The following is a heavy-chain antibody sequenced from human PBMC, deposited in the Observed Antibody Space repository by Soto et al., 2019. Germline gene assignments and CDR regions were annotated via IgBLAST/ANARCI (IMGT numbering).Heavy chain of an antibody. CDR3: ARIAAAESDAFDI. Sequence: SETLSLTCAVSGYSISSGYYWGWIRQPPGKGLEWIGSIYHSGSTYYNPSLKSRVTISVDTSKNQFSLKLSSVTAADTAVYYCARIAAAESDAFDIWGQGTMVTVSS. V-gene: IGHV4-38-2*01. D-gene: IGHD6-13*01. CDR2: IYHSGST. CDR1: GYSISSGYY. J-gene: IGHJ3*02.